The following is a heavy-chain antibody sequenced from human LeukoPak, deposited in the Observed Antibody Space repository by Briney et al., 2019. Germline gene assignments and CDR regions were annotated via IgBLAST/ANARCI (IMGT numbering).Heavy chain of an antibody. J-gene: IGHJ4*02. Sequence: GGSLRLSCAASGFTFSGYSVNWVRQAPGKGLEWVSSISGSSTYIHYADSVKGRFIISRDNANNSLFLQMNSLRAEDSAVYYCARFRSGSSYDYWGQGTLVTVSS. V-gene: IGHV3-21*01. CDR2: ISGSSTYI. CDR3: ARFRSGSSYDY. CDR1: GFTFSGYS. D-gene: IGHD3-22*01.